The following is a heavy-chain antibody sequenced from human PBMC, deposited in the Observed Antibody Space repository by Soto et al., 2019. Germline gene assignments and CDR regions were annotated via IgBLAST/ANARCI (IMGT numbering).Heavy chain of an antibody. V-gene: IGHV1-58*02. CDR1: GFTFTSSA. CDR3: AAELPDYYGSGRSHYYYYGMDV. D-gene: IGHD3-10*01. CDR2: IVVGSGNT. J-gene: IGHJ6*02. Sequence: ASVKVSCKASGFTFTSSAMQWVRQARGQRLEWIGWIVVGSGNTNYAQKFQERVTITRDMSTSTAYMELSSLRSEDTAVYYCAAELPDYYGSGRSHYYYYGMDVWGQGTTVTVSS.